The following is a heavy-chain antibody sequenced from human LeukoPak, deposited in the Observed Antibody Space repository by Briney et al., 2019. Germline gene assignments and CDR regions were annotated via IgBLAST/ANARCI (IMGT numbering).Heavy chain of an antibody. CDR3: ASGYDSGGGFDY. CDR2: LTDSGGNT. J-gene: IGHJ4*02. V-gene: IGHV3-23*01. CDR1: GFSFTSYA. D-gene: IGHD3-22*01. Sequence: GGSLRLSCAASGFSFTSYAMTWVRQAPGKGLEWVSALTDSGGNTYYAGSVKGRFTISRDNSRNTLYLQMNSLRAEDTAMYYCASGYDSGGGFDYWGQGTLVTVSS.